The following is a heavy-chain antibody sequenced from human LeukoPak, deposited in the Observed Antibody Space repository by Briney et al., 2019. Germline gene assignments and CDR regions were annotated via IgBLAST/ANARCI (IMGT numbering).Heavy chain of an antibody. J-gene: IGHJ4*02. CDR1: GYSFITYW. V-gene: IGHV5-51*01. Sequence: GESLKISCQGSGYSFITYWIGWVCQMPGKGLEWMGIVYPGDSDTRYSPSFQGQVTISADKSTSTAYLQWSSLKASDTAIYYCARRPARGYSYYFDYWGQGTLVTVSS. D-gene: IGHD5-18*01. CDR3: ARRPARGYSYYFDY. CDR2: VYPGDSDT.